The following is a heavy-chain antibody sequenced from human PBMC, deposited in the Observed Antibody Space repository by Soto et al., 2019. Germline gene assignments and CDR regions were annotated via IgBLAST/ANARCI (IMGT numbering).Heavy chain of an antibody. V-gene: IGHV4-59*01. Sequence: SETLSLTCTVSGGSITNFHWSWIRQPPGKGLEWIGYIYYSGITNYNPSLKSRVTMSIDTSKNQFSLKLISVTAADTAAYYCAAYDSEGYFDYWGQGSLVTV. CDR3: AAYDSEGYFDY. D-gene: IGHD3-9*01. CDR1: GGSITNFH. J-gene: IGHJ4*02. CDR2: IYYSGIT.